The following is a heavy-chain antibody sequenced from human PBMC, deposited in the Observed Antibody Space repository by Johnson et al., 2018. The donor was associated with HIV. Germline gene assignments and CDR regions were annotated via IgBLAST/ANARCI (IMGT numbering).Heavy chain of an antibody. CDR1: GFTVSSNE. CDR3: ARDGGWLDAFDI. CDR2: ISGGST. J-gene: IGHJ3*02. D-gene: IGHD6-19*01. V-gene: IGHV3-38-3*01. Sequence: VQLVESGGGVVRPGGSLRLSCAASGFTVSSNEMSWVRQAPGKGLEWVSSISGGSTYYADSRKGRFTISRDNSKNTLHLQMNSLRAEDTAVYYCARDGGWLDAFDIWGQGTMVTVSS.